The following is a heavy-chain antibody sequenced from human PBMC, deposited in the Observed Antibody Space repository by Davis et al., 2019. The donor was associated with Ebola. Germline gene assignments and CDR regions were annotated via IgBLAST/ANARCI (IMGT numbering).Heavy chain of an antibody. Sequence: GESLKISCAASGFTFSSYGMHWVRQAPGKGLEWVAVIWYDGSNKYYADSVKGRFTISRDNSKNTLYLQMNSLRAEDTAIYYCASAEALAGGNFDYWGQGTPVTVSS. CDR2: IWYDGSNK. J-gene: IGHJ4*02. CDR1: GFTFSSYG. CDR3: ASAEALAGGNFDY. V-gene: IGHV3-33*01. D-gene: IGHD6-19*01.